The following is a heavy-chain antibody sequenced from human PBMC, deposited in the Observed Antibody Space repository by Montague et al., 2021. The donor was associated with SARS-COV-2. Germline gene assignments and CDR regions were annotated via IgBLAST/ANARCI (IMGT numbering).Heavy chain of an antibody. J-gene: IGHJ3*02. Sequence: SLRLSCAASGLTVSANYMNWVRQAPGKGLEWVSVISGGDTTYYADSVKGRFTISRHTSRNTLFLEVNSLTAEDTAVYYCARDVGAYSGRPGAFDIWGQGTLVTVAS. CDR3: ARDVGAYSGRPGAFDI. V-gene: IGHV3-53*04. D-gene: IGHD2-21*01. CDR2: ISGGDTT. CDR1: GLTVSANY.